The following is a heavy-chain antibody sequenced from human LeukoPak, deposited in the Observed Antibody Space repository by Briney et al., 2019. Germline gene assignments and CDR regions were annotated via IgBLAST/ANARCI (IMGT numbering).Heavy chain of an antibody. J-gene: IGHJ2*01. V-gene: IGHV1-24*01. CDR1: GYTLTELS. D-gene: IGHD6-13*01. CDR3: ARDHSSSWYDWYFDL. Sequence: GASVKVSCKVSGYTLTELSMHWVRQAPGKGLEWMGGFDPEDGETIYAQKFQGRVTMTTDTSTSTAYMELRSLRSDDTAVYYCARDHSSSWYDWYFDLWGRGTLVTVSS. CDR2: FDPEDGET.